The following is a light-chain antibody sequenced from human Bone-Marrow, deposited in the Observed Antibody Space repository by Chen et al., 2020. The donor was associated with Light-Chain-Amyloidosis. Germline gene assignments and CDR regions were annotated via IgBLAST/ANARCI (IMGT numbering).Light chain of an antibody. Sequence: QSVLTQPPSASGTPGHRVTISCSGGISNIGSNSVNWHQQLPGTAPRLLIYQNDRRPSGVPDRFSGSKSGTSASLAISGLQSEDEADYYCVAWDDSLNGPMFGGGTKLTVL. V-gene: IGLV1-44*01. J-gene: IGLJ3*02. CDR3: VAWDDSLNGPM. CDR1: ISNIGSNS. CDR2: QND.